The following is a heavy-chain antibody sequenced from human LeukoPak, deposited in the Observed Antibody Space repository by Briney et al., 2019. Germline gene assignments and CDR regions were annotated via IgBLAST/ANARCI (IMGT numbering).Heavy chain of an antibody. J-gene: IGHJ5*02. CDR3: ANIHWNDLNWFDP. V-gene: IGHV3-23*01. CDR2: ISGRGGST. Sequence: PGGSLRLSCAASGFTFSSYTMSWVRQAPGKGLEWVSAISGRGGSTYYADSVKGRFTISRDNSKNTLYLQMNNLRAEDAAVYYCANIHWNDLNWFDPWGQGTLVTVSS. D-gene: IGHD1-1*01. CDR1: GFTFSSYT.